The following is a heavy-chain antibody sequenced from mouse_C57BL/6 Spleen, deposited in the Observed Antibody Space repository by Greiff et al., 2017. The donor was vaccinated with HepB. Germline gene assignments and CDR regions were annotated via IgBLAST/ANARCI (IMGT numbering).Heavy chain of an antibody. V-gene: IGHV1-26*01. CDR2: INPNNGGT. D-gene: IGHD4-1*01. J-gene: IGHJ2*01. Sequence: VQLQQSGPELVKPGASVKISCKASGYTFTDYYMNWVKQSHGKSLEWIGDINPNNGGTSYNQKFKGKATLTVDKSSSTAYMELRSLTSEDSAVYYCALTGTRGFDYWGQGTTLTVSS. CDR3: ALTGTRGFDY. CDR1: GYTFTDYY.